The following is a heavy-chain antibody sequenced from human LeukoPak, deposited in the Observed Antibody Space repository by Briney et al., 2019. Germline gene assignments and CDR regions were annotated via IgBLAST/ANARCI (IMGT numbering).Heavy chain of an antibody. J-gene: IGHJ4*02. V-gene: IGHV4-59*01. Sequence: PSETLSLTCTVSGGSISSYYWSWIRQPPGKGLEWIGCIYYSGGTNYNLSLTSRLTISVDTSKNQFSPKLSSVTAADTAVYYCARVSRRYSSGWYPLYYFDYWGQGTLVTVPS. CDR3: ARVSRRYSSGWYPLYYFDY. CDR2: IYYSGGT. D-gene: IGHD6-19*01. CDR1: GGSISSYY.